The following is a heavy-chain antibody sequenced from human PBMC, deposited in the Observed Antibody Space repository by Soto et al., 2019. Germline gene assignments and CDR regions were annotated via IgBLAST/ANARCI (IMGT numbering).Heavy chain of an antibody. Sequence: SETLSLTCTVSGGSISSYSWSWIRQPAGKGLEWIGRIYTSGSTNYNPSLKSRVTMSVDTSKNQFSLKLSSVTAADTAVYYCARAPQWEPTYYFDYWGQGTLVTVSS. CDR3: ARAPQWEPTYYFDY. V-gene: IGHV4-4*07. D-gene: IGHD1-26*01. J-gene: IGHJ4*02. CDR1: GGSISSYS. CDR2: IYTSGST.